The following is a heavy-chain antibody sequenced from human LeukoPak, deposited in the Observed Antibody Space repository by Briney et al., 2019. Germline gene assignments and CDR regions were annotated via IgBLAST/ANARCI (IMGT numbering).Heavy chain of an antibody. CDR3: ARDYNWNLGDY. V-gene: IGHV3-33*01. J-gene: IGHJ4*02. Sequence: GGSLRLSCAASGFIFESYGMHWVRQAPGKGLEWVALIWHDGSNKGYADSVKGRFTISRDNSKNTLDLQMNSLRAEDTAVYYCARDYNWNLGDYWGQGTLVTVSS. D-gene: IGHD1-20*01. CDR2: IWHDGSNK. CDR1: GFIFESYG.